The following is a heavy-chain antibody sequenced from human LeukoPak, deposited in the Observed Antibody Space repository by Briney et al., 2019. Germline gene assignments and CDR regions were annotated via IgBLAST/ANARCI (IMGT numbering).Heavy chain of an antibody. CDR3: AKEIVGATRGINFDY. CDR2: ISGSGGST. Sequence: PGGSLRLSCAASGFTFSSYAMSWVRQAPGKGLEWVSAISGSGGSTYYADSVKGRFTNSRDNSKNTLYLQMNSLRAEDTAVYYCAKEIVGATRGINFDYWGQGTLVTVSS. D-gene: IGHD1-26*01. CDR1: GFTFSSYA. V-gene: IGHV3-23*01. J-gene: IGHJ4*02.